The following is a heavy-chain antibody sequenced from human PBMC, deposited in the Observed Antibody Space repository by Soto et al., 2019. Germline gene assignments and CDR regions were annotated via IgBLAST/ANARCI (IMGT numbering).Heavy chain of an antibody. CDR3: AKDPVGKPRSGFGAFDI. CDR1: GFTFSSYA. V-gene: IGHV3-23*01. CDR2: ISGSGGST. J-gene: IGHJ3*02. D-gene: IGHD3-3*01. Sequence: EVQLLESGGGLVQPVGSLRLSCAASGFTFSSYAMSWVRQAPGKGLEWVSAISGSGGSTYYADSVKGRFTISRDNSKNTLYLQMNSLRAEDTAVYYCAKDPVGKPRSGFGAFDIWGQGTMVTVSS.